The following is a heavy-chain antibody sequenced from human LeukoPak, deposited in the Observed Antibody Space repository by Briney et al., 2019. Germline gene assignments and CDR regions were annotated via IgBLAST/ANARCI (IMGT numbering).Heavy chain of an antibody. V-gene: IGHV4-34*01. Sequence: SETLSLTCAVYGGSLNDYYWSWIRQPPGKGLEWMGEINHSGRTNYNPSLKSRVTISVDTSKNQFSLKLTSVTAADTAVYYCARGGHGDYPDYWGQGTLVTVSS. CDR3: ARGGHGDYPDY. CDR2: INHSGRT. CDR1: GGSLNDYY. D-gene: IGHD4-17*01. J-gene: IGHJ4*02.